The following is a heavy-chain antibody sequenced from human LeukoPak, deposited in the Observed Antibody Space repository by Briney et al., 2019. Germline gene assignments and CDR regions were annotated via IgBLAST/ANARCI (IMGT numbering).Heavy chain of an antibody. J-gene: IGHJ4*02. CDR3: ARDRMVWFGELGELDY. D-gene: IGHD3-10*01. CDR2: IKQDGSEK. V-gene: IGHV3-7*01. Sequence: GGSLRLSCAASGFTFSSYGMHWVRQAPGKGLEWVANIKQDGSEKYYVDSVKGRFTISRDNAKNSLYLQMNSLRAEDTAVYYCARDRMVWFGELGELDYWGQGTLVTASS. CDR1: GFTFSSYG.